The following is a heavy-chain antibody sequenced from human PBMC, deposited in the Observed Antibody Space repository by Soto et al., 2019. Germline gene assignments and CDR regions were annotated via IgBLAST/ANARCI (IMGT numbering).Heavy chain of an antibody. J-gene: IGHJ6*02. CDR1: GFTFSSFH. CDR2: ISSSGSII. Sequence: GSLRLSCAASGFTFSSFHMNWVRQAPGRGLEWVSYISSSGSIIYYADSVKGRFTVSRDEAKNSLYLQMNSLRVEDTAVYYCARDEGIALTGNYYGMDVWGQGTTVTVS. D-gene: IGHD6-13*01. V-gene: IGHV3-48*01. CDR3: ARDEGIALTGNYYGMDV.